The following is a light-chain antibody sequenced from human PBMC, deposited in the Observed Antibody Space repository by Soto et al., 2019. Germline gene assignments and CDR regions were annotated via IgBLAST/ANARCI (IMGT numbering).Light chain of an antibody. CDR1: QSVSTNS. CDR3: QQYGSSVLT. V-gene: IGKV3-20*01. J-gene: IGKJ4*02. Sequence: IVLTQSPDTLSLSPGERATLSCRASQSVSTNSLAWYQQKPGQAPRPLIYAASSRATGTPDRFSGSGSGKEFTLIISRLEPEDFAVYDCQQYGSSVLTFGGGNKVEIK. CDR2: AAS.